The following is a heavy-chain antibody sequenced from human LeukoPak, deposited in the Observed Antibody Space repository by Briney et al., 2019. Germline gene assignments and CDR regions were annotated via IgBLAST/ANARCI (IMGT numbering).Heavy chain of an antibody. D-gene: IGHD3-10*01. J-gene: IGHJ4*02. CDR2: ISGSGGST. Sequence: GGSLRLSCAASGFTFSSYAMSWVRQAPGKGLEWVSAISGSGGSTYYADSVKGRFTIARDNTDNSLSLQMNSLRVEDTAVYYCARSDSIGSVDYWGQGTLITVSS. CDR3: ARSDSIGSVDY. V-gene: IGHV3-23*01. CDR1: GFTFSSYA.